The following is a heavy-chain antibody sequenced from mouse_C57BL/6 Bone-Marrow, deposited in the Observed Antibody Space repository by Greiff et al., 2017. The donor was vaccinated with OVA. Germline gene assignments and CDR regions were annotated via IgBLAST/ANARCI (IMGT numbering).Heavy chain of an antibody. CDR3: ARHGDIYYYGSSYAWFAD. CDR1: GFTFSDYY. V-gene: IGHV5-12*01. J-gene: IGHJ3*01. Sequence: EVMLVESGGGLVQPGGSLKLSCAASGFTFSDYYMYWVRQTPEKRLEWVAYISNGGGSTYYPDTVKGRFTISRANAKNPLYLHMRRLKSEDTALYYCARHGDIYYYGSSYAWFADWGQGTLVTVSA. D-gene: IGHD1-1*01. CDR2: ISNGGGST.